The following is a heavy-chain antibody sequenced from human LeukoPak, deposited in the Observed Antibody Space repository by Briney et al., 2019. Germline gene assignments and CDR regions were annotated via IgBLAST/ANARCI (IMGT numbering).Heavy chain of an antibody. Sequence: SSVKVSCKASGCTFTGYFMDWVRQAPGQGLEWIGRINPNSGGTNYAQNLQGRVTMTRDTSISTAYMDLSRLTSDDTAVYYCARDLSSTSNWELDYWGQGTLVTVSS. CDR3: ARDLSSTSNWELDY. V-gene: IGHV1-2*06. CDR2: INPNSGGT. D-gene: IGHD1-26*01. J-gene: IGHJ4*02. CDR1: GCTFTGYF.